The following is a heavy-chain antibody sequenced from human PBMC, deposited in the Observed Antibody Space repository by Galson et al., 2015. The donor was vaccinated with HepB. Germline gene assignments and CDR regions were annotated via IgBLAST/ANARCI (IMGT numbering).Heavy chain of an antibody. Sequence: LRLSCAASGFTFSTYGMHWVRQAPGKGLEWVATIWYDGRNKDYADSVTGRFTISRDNSKNTLFLQMDGLRADDTAMYYCTRDQGFEALDYWGQGTLVTVSS. CDR2: IWYDGRNK. CDR1: GFTFSTYG. J-gene: IGHJ4*02. CDR3: TRDQGFEALDY. V-gene: IGHV3-33*01.